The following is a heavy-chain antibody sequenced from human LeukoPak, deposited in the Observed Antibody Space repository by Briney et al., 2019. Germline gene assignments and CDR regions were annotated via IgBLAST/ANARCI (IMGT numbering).Heavy chain of an antibody. V-gene: IGHV3-23*01. CDR1: GFIFSSHG. CDR2: ISPSGDIT. CDR3: AIGGLRWLQLSF. Sequence: PGGSLRLSCAASGFIFSSHGMNWVRQAPGKGLEWVSGISPSGDITYYADSVKGQFTISRDNSNNTLHLQMNSLGAEDTALYYCAIGGLRWLQLSFWGQGTLVTVSS. D-gene: IGHD5-24*01. J-gene: IGHJ4*02.